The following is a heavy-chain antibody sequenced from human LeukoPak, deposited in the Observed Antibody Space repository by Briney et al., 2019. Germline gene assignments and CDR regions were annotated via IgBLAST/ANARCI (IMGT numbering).Heavy chain of an antibody. J-gene: IGHJ5*02. CDR2: IYYSGST. V-gene: IGHV4-39*01. D-gene: IGHD1-26*01. CDR1: GGSISSSTYY. CDR3: ARGAPRGERLGWFDP. Sequence: SETLSPTCTVSGGSISSSTYYWGWIRQPPGKGLEWLVSIYYSGSTYYNPSLKSRVTIPVDTSKNQFSLKLSSVTAADTAVYYCARGAPRGERLGWFDPWGQGTLVTGSS.